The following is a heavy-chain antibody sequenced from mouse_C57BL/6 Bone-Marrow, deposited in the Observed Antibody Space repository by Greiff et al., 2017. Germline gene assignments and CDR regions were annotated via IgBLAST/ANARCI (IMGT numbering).Heavy chain of an antibody. D-gene: IGHD3-1*01. J-gene: IGHJ4*01. Sequence: QVQLQQSGPELVKPGASVKLSCKASGYTFTSYDINWVKQRPGQGLEWIGWIYPRDGSTTYNEKFTGKGTLTVDTSSSTAYVELHSLTSEDSAVYYCARSKHGARGYYALDYWGQGTSVTVSS. CDR1: GYTFTSYD. CDR3: ARSKHGARGYYALDY. CDR2: IYPRDGST. V-gene: IGHV1-85*01.